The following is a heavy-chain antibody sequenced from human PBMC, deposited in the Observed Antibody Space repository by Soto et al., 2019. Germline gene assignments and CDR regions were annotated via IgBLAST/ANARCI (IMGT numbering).Heavy chain of an antibody. CDR1: GFTFSAYA. J-gene: IGHJ4*02. Sequence: EVQLLESGGDLVRPGGSLRLSCAASGFTFSAYAMGWVRQAPGKGLDWVAGVSRGGPCTFYADSVRGRFTISRDNSRDTLYLEMNALRAEDTAVYLCVKYTMTEAWGGSGGQGVLVTVSS. CDR3: VKYTMTEAWGGS. CDR2: VSRGGPCT. D-gene: IGHD4-17*01. V-gene: IGHV3-23*01.